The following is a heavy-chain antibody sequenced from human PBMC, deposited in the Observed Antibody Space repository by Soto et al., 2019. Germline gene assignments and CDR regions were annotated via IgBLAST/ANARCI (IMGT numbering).Heavy chain of an antibody. CDR1: GYTFTSYG. J-gene: IGHJ4*02. CDR3: ARVADTAMDTTRPFDY. V-gene: IGHV1-18*01. D-gene: IGHD5-18*01. Sequence: ASVKVSCKASGYTFTSYGISWVRQAPGQGLEWMGWISAYNGNTNYAQKLQGRVTMTTDTSTSTAYMELRSLRSDDTAVYYCARVADTAMDTTRPFDYWGQGTLVTVSS. CDR2: ISAYNGNT.